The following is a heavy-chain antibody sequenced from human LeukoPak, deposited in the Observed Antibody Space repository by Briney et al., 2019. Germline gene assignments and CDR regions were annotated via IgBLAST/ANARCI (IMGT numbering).Heavy chain of an antibody. V-gene: IGHV4-39*07. CDR3: ARGVFYGSSGSPFDY. Sequence: PSETLSLTCTVSGGSISSSSYYWGWIRQPPGKGLEWIGSIYYSGSTYYNSSLKSRVTISVDTSKNQFSLKLSSVTAADTAVYYCARGVFYGSSGSPFDYWGQGTLVTVSS. D-gene: IGHD3-22*01. J-gene: IGHJ4*02. CDR1: GGSISSSSYY. CDR2: IYYSGST.